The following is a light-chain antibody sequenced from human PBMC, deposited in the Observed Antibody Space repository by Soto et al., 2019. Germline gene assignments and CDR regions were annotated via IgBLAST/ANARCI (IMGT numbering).Light chain of an antibody. Sequence: QSVLTQSPSVSGAPRQSVNISCSGNNSNIGSNAVHWYQQLPGKAPKLLMYYNDMWPSGVSDRFSGSKSGTSASLAISGLQSEDEGDYYCATWDDRLTAWVFGGGTKLTVL. CDR3: ATWDDRLTAWV. CDR2: YND. V-gene: IGLV1-36*01. CDR1: NSNIGSNA. J-gene: IGLJ3*02.